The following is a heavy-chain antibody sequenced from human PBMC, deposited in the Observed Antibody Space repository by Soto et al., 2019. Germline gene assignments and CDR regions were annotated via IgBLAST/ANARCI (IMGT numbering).Heavy chain of an antibody. Sequence: EVQLVESGGGLVQPGGSLRLSCAASGFAFSSYEMNWVRQAPGKGLEWVSYISSSAKTIYYADSVKGRFTISRDNAKSCLYLQMNSLRAEDAAVYYWARDRDSDTFFPYFYGMDVWGQGTTVTVPS. CDR3: ARDRDSDTFFPYFYGMDV. V-gene: IGHV3-48*03. J-gene: IGHJ6*02. CDR2: ISSSAKTI. D-gene: IGHD3-16*01. CDR1: GFAFSSYE.